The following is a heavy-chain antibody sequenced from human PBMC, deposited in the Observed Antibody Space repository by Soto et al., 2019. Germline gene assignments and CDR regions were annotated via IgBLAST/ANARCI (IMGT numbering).Heavy chain of an antibody. CDR2: VNTYTGGA. D-gene: IGHD2-2*01. J-gene: IGHJ4*02. CDR1: GYTFSSYG. V-gene: IGHV1-18*01. Sequence: QVQLVQSGGEVKKSGAAVKVSCKASGYTFSSYGISWVRQAPGQGLEWMGGVNTYTGGANYAQKFQGRVSMTRDTTTSTVYMELRSLTSDDTAVYFCARGHYQTPFDYWGQGTLVTFSS. CDR3: ARGHYQTPFDY.